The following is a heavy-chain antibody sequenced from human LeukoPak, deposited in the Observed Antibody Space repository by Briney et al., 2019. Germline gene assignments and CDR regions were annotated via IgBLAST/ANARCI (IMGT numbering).Heavy chain of an antibody. CDR3: ARGAITMLMWGAFDI. V-gene: IGHV3-48*04. Sequence: GPLSLSCAASGFTFSSYGMSWIRQAPGKGLEWVSYISSSGSTIYYADSVKGRFTISRDNAKNSLYLQMNSLRAEDTAVYYCARGAITMLMWGAFDIWGQGTMVTVSS. CDR2: ISSSGSTI. CDR1: GFTFSSYG. D-gene: IGHD3-10*01. J-gene: IGHJ3*02.